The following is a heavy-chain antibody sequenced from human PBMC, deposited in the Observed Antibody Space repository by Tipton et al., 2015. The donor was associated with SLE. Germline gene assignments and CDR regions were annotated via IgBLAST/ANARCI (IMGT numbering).Heavy chain of an antibody. Sequence: TLSLTCAVYGGSFSGDYCSWIRQPPGKGLQWIGEINHSGSTNYHPSLKSRVTISVDTAKIQFSLKLSSVTAADTAVSDCARTSGSYMDYWRQGTLGTVSS. D-gene: IGHD3-10*01. J-gene: IGHJ4*02. CDR1: GGSFSGDY. V-gene: IGHV4-34*01. CDR3: ARTSGSYMDY. CDR2: INHSGST.